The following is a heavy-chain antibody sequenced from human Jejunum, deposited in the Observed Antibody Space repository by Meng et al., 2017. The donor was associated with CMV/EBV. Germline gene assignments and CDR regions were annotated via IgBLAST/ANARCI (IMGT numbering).Heavy chain of an antibody. CDR3: ARASYGSGSPLGESWFDP. V-gene: IGHV4-31*03. Sequence: QVQLQESGPGLVKPSQTLSLTCTVSGGSISSGGYYWSWIRQHPGKGLEWIGYIHSSGSTYYNPSLRSRLTISVDTSKNQFSLKLSSVTAADTAVYYCARASYGSGSPLGESWFDPWGQGTLRIVSS. D-gene: IGHD3-10*01. CDR1: GGSISSGGYY. CDR2: IHSSGST. J-gene: IGHJ5*02.